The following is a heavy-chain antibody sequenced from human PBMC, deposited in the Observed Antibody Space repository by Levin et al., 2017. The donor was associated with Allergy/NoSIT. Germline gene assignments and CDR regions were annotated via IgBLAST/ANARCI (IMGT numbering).Heavy chain of an antibody. CDR3: AKDQQYSNYFLRGYDP. CDR1: GFTFSSYA. V-gene: IGHV3-23*01. CDR2: ISGSGGST. J-gene: IGHJ5*02. D-gene: IGHD4-11*01. Sequence: GGSLRLSCAASGFTFSSYAMSWVRQAPGKGLEWVSAISGSGGSTYYADSVKGRFTISRDNSKNTLYLQMNSLRAEDTAVYYCAKDQQYSNYFLRGYDPWGQGTLVTVSS.